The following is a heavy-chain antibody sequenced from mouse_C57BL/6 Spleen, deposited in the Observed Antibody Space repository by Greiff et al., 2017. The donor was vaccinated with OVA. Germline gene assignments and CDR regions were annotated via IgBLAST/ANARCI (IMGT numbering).Heavy chain of an antibody. CDR2: ISDGGSYT. Sequence: EVQRVESGGGLVKPGGSLKLSCAASGFTFSSYAMSWVRQTPEKRLEWVATISDGGSYTYYPDNVKGRFTISRDNAKNNLYLQMSHLKSEDTAMYYCARDYYGYAMDYWGQGTSVTVSS. V-gene: IGHV5-4*01. CDR3: ARDYYGYAMDY. D-gene: IGHD1-1*01. J-gene: IGHJ4*01. CDR1: GFTFSSYA.